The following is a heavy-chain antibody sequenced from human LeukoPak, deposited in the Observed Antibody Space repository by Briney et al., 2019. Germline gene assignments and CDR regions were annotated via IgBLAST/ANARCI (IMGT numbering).Heavy chain of an antibody. V-gene: IGHV1-2*02. CDR3: ARDLNDSSGYFNFWGEETRGAFDI. J-gene: IGHJ3*02. D-gene: IGHD3-22*01. CDR2: INPNSGGT. Sequence: ASVKASCKASGYTFTGYYMHWVRQAPGQGLEWMGWINPNSGGTNYAQKFQGRVTMTRDTSISTAYMELSRLRSDDTAVYYCARDLNDSSGYFNFWGEETRGAFDIWGQGTMVTVSS. CDR1: GYTFTGYY.